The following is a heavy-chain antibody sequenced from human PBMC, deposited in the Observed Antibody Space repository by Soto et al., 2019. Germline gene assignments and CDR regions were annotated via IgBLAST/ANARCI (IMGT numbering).Heavy chain of an antibody. V-gene: IGHV3-23*01. D-gene: IGHD1-7*01. CDR2: IRGSGGST. CDR1: GFTFSSYA. Sequence: GGSLRLSCAASGFTFSSYAMSWVRQAPGKGLEWVSAIRGSGGSTYYADSVKGRFTISRDNSKNTLYLQMNSLRAEDTAVYYCAKALSPWNYLDAFDIWGQGTMVTVSS. J-gene: IGHJ3*02. CDR3: AKALSPWNYLDAFDI.